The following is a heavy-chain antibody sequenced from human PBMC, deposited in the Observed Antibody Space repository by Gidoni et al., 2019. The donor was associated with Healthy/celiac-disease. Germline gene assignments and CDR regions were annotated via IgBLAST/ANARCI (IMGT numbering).Heavy chain of an antibody. CDR1: GGSFSGYY. CDR3: ARGPLVVVTAIVFDY. Sequence: QVQLQQWGAGLLKPSETLSLTCAVYGGSFSGYYWSWIRQPPGKGLEWIGEINHSGSTNYNPSLKSRVTISVDTSKNQFSLKLSSVTAADTAVYYCARGPLVVVTAIVFDYWGQGTLVTVSS. D-gene: IGHD2-21*02. V-gene: IGHV4-34*01. J-gene: IGHJ4*02. CDR2: INHSGST.